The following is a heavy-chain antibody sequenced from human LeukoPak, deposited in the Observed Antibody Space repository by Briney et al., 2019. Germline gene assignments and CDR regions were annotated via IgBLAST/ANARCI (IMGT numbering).Heavy chain of an antibody. Sequence: GGSLRLSCAASGFTFSSYSMNWVRQAPGKGLEWVLSISSSSSYIYYADSVKGRFTISRDNAKNSLYLQMNSLRAEDTAVYYCARDWDIVVVPAAPPGYWGQGTLVTVSS. CDR3: ARDWDIVVVPAAPPGY. CDR1: GFTFSSYS. V-gene: IGHV3-21*01. D-gene: IGHD2-2*01. J-gene: IGHJ4*02. CDR2: ISSSSSYI.